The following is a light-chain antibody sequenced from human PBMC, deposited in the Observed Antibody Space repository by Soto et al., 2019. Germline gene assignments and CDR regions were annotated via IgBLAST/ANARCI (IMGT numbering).Light chain of an antibody. V-gene: IGLV2-14*01. CDR1: SSDVGGYSY. CDR2: DVS. J-gene: IGLJ1*01. CDR3: ASYTTSSNHV. Sequence: QSALTQPASVSGSPGQSIAISCTGTSSDVGGYSYVSWYQQQPGEAPKLVISDVSNRPSGVSDRFSGSKSGTPASLTIAGLPAEDEADYYYASYTTSSNHVFGTGTKVTVL.